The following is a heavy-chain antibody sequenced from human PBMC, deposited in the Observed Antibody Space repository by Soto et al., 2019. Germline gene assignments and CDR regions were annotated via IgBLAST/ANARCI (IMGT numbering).Heavy chain of an antibody. J-gene: IGHJ6*02. CDR2: IYPGDSDT. D-gene: IGHD6-13*01. CDR3: ARTAAAGKYYYGVDV. V-gene: IGHV5-51*01. Sequence: GESLKISCTASGYSFTNYWIGWVRQMPGKGLEWMGIIYPGDSDTRYSPSFQGQVTISADKSISTAYLQWSSLKASDTAMYYCARTAAAGKYYYGVDVWGQGTTVTVSS. CDR1: GYSFTNYW.